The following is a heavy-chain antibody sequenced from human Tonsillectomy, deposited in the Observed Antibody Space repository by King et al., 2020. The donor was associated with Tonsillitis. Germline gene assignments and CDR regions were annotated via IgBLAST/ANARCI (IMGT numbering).Heavy chain of an antibody. V-gene: IGHV1-2*02. CDR1: GYTFTGYY. CDR3: ARCSSGWYNWFAP. CDR2: INPNSGGT. J-gene: IGHJ5*02. Sequence: QLVQSGAEVKKPGASVKVSCKASGYTFTGYYMHWVRQAPGQGLEWMGWINPNSGGTNYAQKFKGRVTMTRDTSITTAYMELSSLRSDDTAVYYCARCSSGWYNWFAPWGQGTLVTVSS. D-gene: IGHD6-19*01.